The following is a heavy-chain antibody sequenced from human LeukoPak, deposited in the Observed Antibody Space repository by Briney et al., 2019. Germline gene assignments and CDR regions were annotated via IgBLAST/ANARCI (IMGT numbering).Heavy chain of an antibody. D-gene: IGHD3-16*01. CDR1: GFTFSSYS. J-gene: IGHJ4*02. CDR2: ISSSSSTI. V-gene: IGHV3-48*04. CDR3: ARVLGTYFDY. Sequence: GGSLRLSCAASGFTFSSYSMNRVRQAPGKGLEWVSYISSSSSTIYYADSVKGRFTISRDNAKNSLYLQMNSLRAEDTAVYYCARVLGTYFDYWGQGTLVTVSS.